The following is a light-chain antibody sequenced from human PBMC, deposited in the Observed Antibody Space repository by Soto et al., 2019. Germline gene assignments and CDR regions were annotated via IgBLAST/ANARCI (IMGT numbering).Light chain of an antibody. Sequence: QSALTQPASMSGFPGQSVTISCTGSSSDIGTYNYVSWYQQHPGKVPKVIIYEVSNRPSGVSNRFSGSKSGNTASLTISGLQAEDEADYYCSSYGSRSTLYVFGTGTKLTVL. J-gene: IGLJ1*01. V-gene: IGLV2-14*01. CDR1: SSDIGTYNY. CDR3: SSYGSRSTLYV. CDR2: EVS.